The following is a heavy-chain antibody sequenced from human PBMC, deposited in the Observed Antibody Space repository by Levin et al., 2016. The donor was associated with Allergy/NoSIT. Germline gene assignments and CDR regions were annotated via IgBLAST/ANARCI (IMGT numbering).Heavy chain of an antibody. CDR2: INAGNRKT. D-gene: IGHD6-13*01. J-gene: IGHJ5*02. V-gene: IGHV1-3*01. Sequence: WVRQAPGQRLEWMGWINAGNRKTKYSQRFQGRVTISRDTSASIAYMELGSLTSEDTAVYYCARGSGGVAATGNNWFDPWGQGTLVTVSS. CDR3: ARGSGGVAATGNNWFDP.